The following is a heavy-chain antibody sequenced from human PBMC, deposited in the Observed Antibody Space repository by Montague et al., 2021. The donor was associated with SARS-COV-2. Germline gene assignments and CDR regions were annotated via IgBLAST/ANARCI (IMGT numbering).Heavy chain of an antibody. CDR3: ARDGYNAHQNYWYFDL. Sequence: SETLSLTRTLSGGSISTYYCSWIRQPPGKGLEWIGYIYYSGSTNXSPSLKSRVTISVDTSKNQFSLKLSSVTAADTAVYYCARDGYNAHQNYWYFDLWGRGTLVTVSS. CDR2: IYYSGST. D-gene: IGHD5-24*01. V-gene: IGHV4-59*12. J-gene: IGHJ2*01. CDR1: GGSISTYY.